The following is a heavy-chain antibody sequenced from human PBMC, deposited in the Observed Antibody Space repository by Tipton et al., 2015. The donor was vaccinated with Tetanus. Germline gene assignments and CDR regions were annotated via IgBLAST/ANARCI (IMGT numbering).Heavy chain of an antibody. J-gene: IGHJ5*02. V-gene: IGHV4-34*01. CDR2: INQRGT. Sequence: TLSLTCAVSGGSSSSFYWSWIRQPPGGGLVWIGEINQRGTTYNPSLKRRATISVDSSATQLSLSLTSVTAADTAVYFCAILPKHWQAPRGAPWGQGVLVTVSS. CDR1: GGSSSSFY. D-gene: IGHD1-1*01. CDR3: AILPKHWQAPRGAP.